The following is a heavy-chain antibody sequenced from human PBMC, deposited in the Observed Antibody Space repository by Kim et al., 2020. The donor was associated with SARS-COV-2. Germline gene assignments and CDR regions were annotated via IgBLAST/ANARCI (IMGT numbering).Heavy chain of an antibody. CDR2: IYYSGST. V-gene: IGHV4-59*01. CDR1: GGSISSYY. Sequence: SETLSLTCAVSGGSISSYYWSWIRQPPGKGLEWIGYIYYSGSTNYNPSLKSRVTISVDTSKNQFSLKLSSVTAADTAVYYCARDYGSGSPGYNWFDPWG. D-gene: IGHD3-10*01. CDR3: ARDYGSGSPGYNWFDP. J-gene: IGHJ5*02.